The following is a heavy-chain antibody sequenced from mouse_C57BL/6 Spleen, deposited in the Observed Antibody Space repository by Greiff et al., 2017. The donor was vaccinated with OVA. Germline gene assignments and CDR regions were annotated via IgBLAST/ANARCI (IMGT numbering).Heavy chain of an antibody. D-gene: IGHD2-1*01. CDR3: ARSRIYYGNPGDAMDY. V-gene: IGHV1-39*01. CDR1: GYSFTDYN. CDR2: INPNYGTT. Sequence: EVQGVESGPELVKPGASVKISCKASGYSFTDYNMNWVKQSNGKSLEWIGVINPNYGTTSYNQKFKGKATLTVDQSSSTAYMQLNSLTSEDSAVYYCARSRIYYGNPGDAMDYWGQGTSVTVSS. J-gene: IGHJ4*01.